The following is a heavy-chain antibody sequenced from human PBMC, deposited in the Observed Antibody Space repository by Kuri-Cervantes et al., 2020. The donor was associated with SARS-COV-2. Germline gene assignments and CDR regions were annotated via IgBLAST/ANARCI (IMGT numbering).Heavy chain of an antibody. Sequence: SAKVSCKASGGTFSSCAITWVRQAPGQGLEWMGGIIPIFGPANYAQKFQGRVTITADESTSTAYMELSSLRSEDTAVYYCARGPLPEDIAVLPAASPFMYFDYWGQGALVTVSS. CDR1: GGTFSSCA. V-gene: IGHV1-69*13. CDR2: IIPIFGPA. CDR3: ARGPLPEDIAVLPAASPFMYFDY. D-gene: IGHD2-2*01. J-gene: IGHJ4*02.